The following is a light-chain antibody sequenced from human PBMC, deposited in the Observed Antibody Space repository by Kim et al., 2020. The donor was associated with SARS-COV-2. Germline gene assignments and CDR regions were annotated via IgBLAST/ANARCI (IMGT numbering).Light chain of an antibody. CDR2: GKN. V-gene: IGLV3-19*01. CDR1: NLRSHY. Sequence: SSELTQDPAVSVALGQTVRITCQGDNLRSHYASWHQQKPGQAPVLVIYGKNNRPSGIPDRFSGSTSGNTASLTITGAQAEDEADYYCNSRDSSGNHVVFGGGTQLTVL. CDR3: NSRDSSGNHVV. J-gene: IGLJ2*01.